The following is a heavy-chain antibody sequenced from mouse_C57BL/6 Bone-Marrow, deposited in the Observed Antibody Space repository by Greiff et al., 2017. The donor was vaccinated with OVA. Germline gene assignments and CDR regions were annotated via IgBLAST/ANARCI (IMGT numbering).Heavy chain of an antibody. CDR1: GYTFTDYY. D-gene: IGHD5-1-1*01. CDR2: INPYNGGT. J-gene: IGHJ4*01. CDR3: ARVYRGDY. V-gene: IGHV1-19*01. Sequence: EVKLVESGPVLVKPGASVKMSCKASGYTFTDYYMNWVKQSHGKSLEWIGVINPYNGGTSYNQKFKGKATLTVDKSSSTAYMELNSLTSEDSAVYYCARVYRGDYWGQGTSVTVSS.